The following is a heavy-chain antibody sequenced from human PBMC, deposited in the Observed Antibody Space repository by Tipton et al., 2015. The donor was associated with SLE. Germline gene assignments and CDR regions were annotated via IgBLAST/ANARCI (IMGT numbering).Heavy chain of an antibody. CDR3: ARDSGDSSGYYLYYFDY. J-gene: IGHJ4*02. V-gene: IGHV3-21*01. CDR2: ISSSSSYI. Sequence: SLRLSCAASGFTFSSYSMNWVRQAPGKGLEWVSSISSSSSYIYYADSVKGRFTISRDNAKNSLYLQMNSLRAEDTAVYYCARDSGDSSGYYLYYFDYWGQGTPVTVSS. D-gene: IGHD3-22*01. CDR1: GFTFSSYS.